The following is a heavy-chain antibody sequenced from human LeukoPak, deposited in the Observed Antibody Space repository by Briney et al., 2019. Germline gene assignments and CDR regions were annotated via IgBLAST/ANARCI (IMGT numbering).Heavy chain of an antibody. J-gene: IGHJ5*02. Sequence: LETLSLTCTVSGGSISSYYWSWIRQPAGKGLEWIGRIYASGSTYYNPSLKSRVTMSLDTSKNQFSLKLNSVTAADTAVYYCARSSGWYWFDPWGQGTLVTVSS. D-gene: IGHD6-19*01. CDR3: ARSSGWYWFDP. CDR2: IYASGST. V-gene: IGHV4-4*07. CDR1: GGSISSYY.